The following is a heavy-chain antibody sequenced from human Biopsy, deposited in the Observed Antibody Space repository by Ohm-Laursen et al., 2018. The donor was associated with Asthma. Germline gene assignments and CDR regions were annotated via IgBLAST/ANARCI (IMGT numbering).Heavy chain of an antibody. CDR3: ARDQGDFWFFDL. CDR2: IIPIVGTT. V-gene: IGHV1-69*13. CDR1: GYTFNAYY. J-gene: IGHJ2*01. D-gene: IGHD3-16*01. Sequence: EASVKVSCKASGYTFNAYYIHWVRQAPGQGLEWMGGIIPIVGTTAYAQKFQGRVTITADEATSTAYMDLSSLRSEDTAVYYCARDQGDFWFFDLWGRGSLVTVSS.